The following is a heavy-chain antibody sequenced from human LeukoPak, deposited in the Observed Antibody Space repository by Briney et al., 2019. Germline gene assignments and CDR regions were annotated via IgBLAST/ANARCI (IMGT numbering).Heavy chain of an antibody. V-gene: IGHV3-74*01. D-gene: IGHD3-22*01. Sequence: PGGSLRLSCTASAFTFSSYWMHWVRQAPGKGLVWVSHINSGGSSASYADSVKGRFTISRDNSKKTVYLQMNSLRAEDTAVYYCARDPSWLGYFDYWGQGTLVTVAS. J-gene: IGHJ4*02. CDR1: AFTFSSYW. CDR2: INSGGSSA. CDR3: ARDPSWLGYFDY.